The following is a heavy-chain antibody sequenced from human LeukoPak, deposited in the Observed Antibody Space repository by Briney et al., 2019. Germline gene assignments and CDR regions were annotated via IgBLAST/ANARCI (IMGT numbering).Heavy chain of an antibody. D-gene: IGHD2-2*01. V-gene: IGHV3-23*01. J-gene: IGHJ4*02. Sequence: SVKGRFTISGDNSKNTLYLQMNSLRAEDTAVYYCAKGGSTSFGYYFDYWGQGTLVTVSS. CDR3: AKGGSTSFGYYFDY.